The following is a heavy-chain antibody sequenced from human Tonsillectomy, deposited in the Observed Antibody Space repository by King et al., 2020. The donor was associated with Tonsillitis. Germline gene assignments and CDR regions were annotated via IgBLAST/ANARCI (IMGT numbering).Heavy chain of an antibody. Sequence: QLQESGPGLVKPSQTLSLTCTVSGGSISSGGYYWSWIRQHPGKGLEWLGNIYYSGSTYYNPSLKSRVTISLDTSKNQFSLKLSSVTAADTAVYYCARDRGWNYARIFDYWGQGTLVTVSS. CDR3: ARDRGWNYARIFDY. V-gene: IGHV4-31*03. CDR1: GGSISSGGYY. D-gene: IGHD1-7*01. J-gene: IGHJ4*02. CDR2: IYYSGST.